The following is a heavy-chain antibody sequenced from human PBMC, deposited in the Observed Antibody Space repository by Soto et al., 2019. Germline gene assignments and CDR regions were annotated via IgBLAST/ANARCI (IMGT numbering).Heavy chain of an antibody. D-gene: IGHD1-26*01. Sequence: ASVKVSCKASGYTFTSYDINWVRQATGQGLEWMGWMNPNSGNTGYAQKFQGRVTMTRNTSISTAYMELSSLRSEDTAVYYCARVGAGGYGTAMLAFDSWGQGTMVTVSS. V-gene: IGHV1-8*01. J-gene: IGHJ3*02. CDR2: MNPNSGNT. CDR3: ARVGAGGYGTAMLAFDS. CDR1: GYTFTSYD.